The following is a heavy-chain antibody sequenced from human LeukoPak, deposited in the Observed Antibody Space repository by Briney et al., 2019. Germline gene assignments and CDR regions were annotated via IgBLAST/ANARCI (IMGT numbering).Heavy chain of an antibody. J-gene: IGHJ4*02. CDR2: ISGSGGST. CDR1: GFTFSSYA. V-gene: IGHV3-23*01. Sequence: GGSLRLSCAASGFTFSSYAMSWVRQAPGKGLEWVSDISGSGGSTYYADSVKGRFTISRDNSKNTLYLQMNSLRAEDTAVYYCAKAPYSSGWSHFDYWGQGTLVTVSS. D-gene: IGHD6-19*01. CDR3: AKAPYSSGWSHFDY.